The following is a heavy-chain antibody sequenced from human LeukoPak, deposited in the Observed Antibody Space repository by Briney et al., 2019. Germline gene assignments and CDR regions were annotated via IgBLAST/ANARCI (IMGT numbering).Heavy chain of an antibody. CDR1: GGSISSSSYY. Sequence: SETLSLTCTVSGGSISSSSYYWGWIRQPPGKGLEWIGSIYYSGSTYYNPSLKSRVTISVDTSKNQFSLKLSSVTAADTAVYYCARHGLTYSSGWYLDFWGQGTLVTVSS. V-gene: IGHV4-39*01. D-gene: IGHD6-19*01. J-gene: IGHJ4*02. CDR3: ARHGLTYSSGWYLDF. CDR2: IYYSGST.